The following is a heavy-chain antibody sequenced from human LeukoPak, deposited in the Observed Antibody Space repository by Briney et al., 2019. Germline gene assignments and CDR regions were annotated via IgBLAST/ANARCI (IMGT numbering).Heavy chain of an antibody. CDR3: AREGLAAAGTGYGFDY. J-gene: IGHJ4*02. D-gene: IGHD6-13*01. V-gene: IGHV6-1*01. CDR1: GDSVSSNSAA. Sequence: SQTLSLTCAISGDSVSSNSAAWNWIRQSPSRGLEWLGRTYYRSEWYNDYAVSVKSRITTNPDTSKNQFSLQLNSVTPEDTAVYYCAREGLAAAGTGYGFDYWGQGTLVTVSS. CDR2: TYYRSEWYN.